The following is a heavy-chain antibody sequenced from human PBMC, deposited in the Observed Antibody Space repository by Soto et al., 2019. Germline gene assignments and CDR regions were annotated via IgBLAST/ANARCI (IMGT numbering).Heavy chain of an antibody. J-gene: IGHJ4*02. CDR3: ARIQVATIMALDS. D-gene: IGHD5-12*01. CDR2: IWSDGNNK. V-gene: IGHV3-33*01. CDR1: GFSFNTYG. Sequence: QVQLVESGGGVVQPGRSLRLSCAASGFSFNTYGFHWVRQAPSKGLEWVAVIWSDGNNKYYADSVKGRFTISRVSSGNTLYLQLNSLRAEDTAVYYCARIQVATIMALDSWGQGTLVTVSS.